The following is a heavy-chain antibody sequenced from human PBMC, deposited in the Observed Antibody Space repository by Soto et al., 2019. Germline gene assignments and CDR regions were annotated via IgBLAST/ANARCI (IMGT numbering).Heavy chain of an antibody. CDR1: GFTFSRFA. CDR2: VSYDGNNK. Sequence: QVRLVESGGGVVQPGRSLRLSCAASGFTFSRFALHWARQAPGKGLEWVALVSYDGNNKFYADSVKGRFTISRDNSKKTLHLQMNGLRPEDTAVYYCATPTSSPYLAYWGQGTLVTVSS. D-gene: IGHD2-2*01. CDR3: ATPTSSPYLAY. V-gene: IGHV3-30-3*01. J-gene: IGHJ4*02.